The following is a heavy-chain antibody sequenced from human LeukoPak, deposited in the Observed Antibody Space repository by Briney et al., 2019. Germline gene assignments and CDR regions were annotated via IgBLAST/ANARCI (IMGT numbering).Heavy chain of an antibody. V-gene: IGHV3-11*01. D-gene: IGHD5-24*01. CDR1: GFTFSDYY. CDR2: ISSSGSTI. J-gene: IGHJ3*02. CDR3: AREPPEIDAFDI. Sequence: GGSLRLSCAASGFTFSDYYMSWIRQAPGKGPEWVSYISSSGSTIYYADSVKGRFTISRDNAKNSLYLQMNSLRAEDTAVYYCAREPPEIDAFDIWGQGTMVTVSS.